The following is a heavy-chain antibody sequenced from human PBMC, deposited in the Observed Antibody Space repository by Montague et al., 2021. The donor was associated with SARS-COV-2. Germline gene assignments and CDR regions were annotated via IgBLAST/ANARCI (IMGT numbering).Heavy chain of an antibody. CDR1: GGSISSSSYY. CDR3: ARLGRQQLVRLSGMDV. J-gene: IGHJ6*02. CDR2: IYYSGST. V-gene: IGHV4-39*07. D-gene: IGHD6-13*01. Sequence: SETLSLTCTVSGGSISSSSYYWGWIRQPPGKGLEWIGSIYYSGSTYSNPSLKSRVTISVDTSKNQFSLKLSSVTAADTAVYYCARLGRQQLVRLSGMDVWGQGTTVTVSS.